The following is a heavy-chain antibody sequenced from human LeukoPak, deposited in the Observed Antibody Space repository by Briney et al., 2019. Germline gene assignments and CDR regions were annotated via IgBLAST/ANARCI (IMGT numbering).Heavy chain of an antibody. CDR2: IIPIFGTA. J-gene: IGHJ6*03. V-gene: IGHV1-69*13. D-gene: IGHD2-15*01. CDR1: GGTFSSYA. Sequence: GASVKVSCKASGGTFSSYAISWVRQAPGQGLEWMGGIIPIFGTANYAQKFQGRVTITADESTSTAYMELSSLRSEDTAVYYCASEVGYCSGGSCYPPYYYYMDAWGKGTTVTVSS. CDR3: ASEVGYCSGGSCYPPYYYYMDA.